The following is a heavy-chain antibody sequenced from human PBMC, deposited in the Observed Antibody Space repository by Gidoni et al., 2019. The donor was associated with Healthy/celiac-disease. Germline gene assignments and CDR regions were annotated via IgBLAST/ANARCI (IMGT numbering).Heavy chain of an antibody. D-gene: IGHD6-13*01. V-gene: IGHV4-34*01. Sequence: QVQLQHWGAGLLKPSATLSLTRAVYGGSFSGYYWSWIRQPPGKGLEWIGEINHSGSTNYNPSLKSRVTISVDTSKNQFSLKLSSVTAADTAVYYCARVREQLVLDYWGQGTLVTVSS. CDR1: GGSFSGYY. J-gene: IGHJ4*02. CDR3: ARVREQLVLDY. CDR2: INHSGST.